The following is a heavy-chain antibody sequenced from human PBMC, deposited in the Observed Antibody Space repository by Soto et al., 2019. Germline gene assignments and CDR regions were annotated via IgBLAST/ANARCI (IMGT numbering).Heavy chain of an antibody. CDR3: ARGAPSPLIVRSSRGPWLDP. V-gene: IGHV4-59*08. CDR2: MYYGARA. D-gene: IGHD2-15*01. J-gene: IGHJ5*02. CDR1: VGSIGSYF. Sequence: SETLPLTCTVSVGSIGSYFWSWIRQPPGKGLEWIGYMYYGARANYNPSLKIRVTISVDTSKMQVSLKLSSVTAADTAVYFCARGAPSPLIVRSSRGPWLDPWGQGTLVTVSS.